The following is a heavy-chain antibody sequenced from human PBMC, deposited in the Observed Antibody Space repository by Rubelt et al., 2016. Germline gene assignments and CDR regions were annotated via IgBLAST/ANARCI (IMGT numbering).Heavy chain of an antibody. CDR3: ARGLGATMRPTEIVDY. Sequence: QVQLQESGPGLVKPSETLSLTCTVSGGSISSYYWSWIRQPPGKGLEWIGEINHSGSINYNPSLKSRGTISVDTSKNQFSLKLSSVTAADTAVYYCARGLGATMRPTEIVDYWGQGTLVTVSS. J-gene: IGHJ4*02. V-gene: IGHV4-59*12. CDR1: GGSISSYY. D-gene: IGHD1-26*01. CDR2: INHSGSI.